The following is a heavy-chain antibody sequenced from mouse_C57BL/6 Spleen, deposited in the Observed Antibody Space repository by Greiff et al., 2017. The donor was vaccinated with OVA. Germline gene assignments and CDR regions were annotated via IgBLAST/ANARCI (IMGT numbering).Heavy chain of an antibody. J-gene: IGHJ1*03. CDR2: IYPGDGDT. D-gene: IGHD1-1*01. CDR1: GYAFSSSW. Sequence: QVQLKASGPELVKPGASVQISCKASGYAFSSSWMYWVKQRPGKGLEWIGRIYPGDGDTNYNGKFKGKATLTADKSSSTAYMQLSSLTSEDSAVYFCARPGSSYRYFDVWGTGTTVTVSS. CDR3: ARPGSSYRYFDV. V-gene: IGHV1-82*01.